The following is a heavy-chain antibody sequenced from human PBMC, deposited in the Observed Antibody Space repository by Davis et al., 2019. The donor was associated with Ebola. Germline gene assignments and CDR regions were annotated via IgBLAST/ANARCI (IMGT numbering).Heavy chain of an antibody. CDR2: MNPNSGNT. CDR3: ARAIWNTVTLNY. V-gene: IGHV1-8*01. CDR1: GFTFTSYD. J-gene: IGHJ4*02. Sequence: ASVKVSCKASGFTFTSYDISWVRQATGQGLEWMGWMNPNSGNTGYAHNFQDRITMTRNTSISTAYMELTNLTSEDTAMYYCARAIWNTVTLNYWGQGTLVTVSS. D-gene: IGHD4-11*01.